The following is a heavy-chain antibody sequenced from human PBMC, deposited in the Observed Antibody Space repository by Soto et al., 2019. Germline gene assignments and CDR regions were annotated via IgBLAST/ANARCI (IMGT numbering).Heavy chain of an antibody. V-gene: IGHV3-21*01. CDR1: GFTFSSYS. D-gene: IGHD6-13*01. J-gene: IGHJ3*02. Sequence: GGSLRLSCAASGFTFSSYSMNWVRQAPGKGLEWVSSISSSSSYIYYADSVKGRFTISRDNAKNSLYLQMNSLRAEDTAVYYCARITAAAGRGDDAFDIWGQGTMVTVSS. CDR2: ISSSSSYI. CDR3: ARITAAAGRGDDAFDI.